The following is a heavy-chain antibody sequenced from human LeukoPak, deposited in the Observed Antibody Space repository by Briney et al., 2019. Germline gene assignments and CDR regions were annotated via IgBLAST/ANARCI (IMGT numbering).Heavy chain of an antibody. CDR2: IYYSGST. D-gene: IGHD3-10*01. J-gene: IGHJ6*03. CDR3: ARVYYYGSGSYYLYYYYYMDV. CDR1: GGSISSGGYS. V-gene: IGHV4-30-4*07. Sequence: SETLSLTCAVSGGSISSGGYSWSWIRQPPGKGLEWIGYIYYSGSTYYNLSLKSRVTISVDTSKNQFSLKLSSVTAADTAVYYCARVYYYGSGSYYLYYYYYMDVWGKGTTVTVSS.